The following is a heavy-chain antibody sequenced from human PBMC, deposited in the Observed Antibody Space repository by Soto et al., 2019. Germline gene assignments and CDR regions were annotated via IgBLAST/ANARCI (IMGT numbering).Heavy chain of an antibody. J-gene: IGHJ5*02. CDR1: GYTLTELS. V-gene: IGHV1-24*01. CDR2: FDPEDGET. CDR3: ATTQTDSSGYTRFDP. D-gene: IGHD3-22*01. Sequence: GASVKVSCKVSGYTLTELSMHWVRQAPGKGLEWMGGFDPEDGETIYAQKFQGRVTMTEDTSTDTAYMELSSLRSEDTAVYYCATTQTDSSGYTRFDPWGQGTLVTVSS.